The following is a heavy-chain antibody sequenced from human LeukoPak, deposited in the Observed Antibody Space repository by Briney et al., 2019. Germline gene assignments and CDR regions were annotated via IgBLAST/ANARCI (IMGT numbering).Heavy chain of an antibody. J-gene: IGHJ4*02. CDR2: INPNSGGT. V-gene: IGHV1-2*02. CDR3: ARELKKWIQLAGVGC. Sequence: ASVKVSCKASGYTFTGYYMHWVRQAPGQGLEWMGWINPNSGGTNYAQKFQGRVTMTRDTSISTAYMELSRLRSDDTAVYYCARELKKWIQLAGVGCWGQGTLVTVSS. D-gene: IGHD5-18*01. CDR1: GYTFTGYY.